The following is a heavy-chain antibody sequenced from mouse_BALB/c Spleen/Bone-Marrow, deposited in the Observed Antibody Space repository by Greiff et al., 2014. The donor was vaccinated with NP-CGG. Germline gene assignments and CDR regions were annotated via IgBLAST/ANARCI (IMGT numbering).Heavy chain of an antibody. Sequence: VQLKQSGPDLVKPGASVKLSCKASGYSFTGYFLNWVRHSHGKSLEWIGRINPFNGDTFYNQKFKGKATLTVDKSSTTAHMELLSLTSEDSAVYYCGRWGDGYYYAMDYWGQGTSVTVSS. CDR2: INPFNGDT. CDR3: GRWGDGYYYAMDY. D-gene: IGHD2-3*01. V-gene: IGHV1-37*01. CDR1: GYSFTGYF. J-gene: IGHJ4*01.